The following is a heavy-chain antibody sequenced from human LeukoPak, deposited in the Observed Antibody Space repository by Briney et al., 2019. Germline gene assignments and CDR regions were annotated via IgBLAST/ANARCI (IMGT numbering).Heavy chain of an antibody. CDR1: GFTVSSNY. CDR3: ARAPPAYCGGDCYLDY. D-gene: IGHD2-21*02. J-gene: IGHJ4*02. CDR2: IYSGGST. V-gene: IGHV3-53*01. Sequence: GGSLRLSCAASGFTVSSNYMSWVRQAPGKGLEWVSVIYSGGSTYYADSVKGRFTISGDNSKNTLYLQMNSLRAEDTGVYYCARAPPAYCGGDCYLDYWGQGTLVTVSS.